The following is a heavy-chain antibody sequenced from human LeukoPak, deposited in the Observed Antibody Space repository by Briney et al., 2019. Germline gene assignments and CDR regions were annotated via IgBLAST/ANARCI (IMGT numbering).Heavy chain of an antibody. V-gene: IGHV1-69*05. Sequence: SVKVSCKASGGTFSSYAISWVRQAPGQGLKWMGGIIPIFGTANYAQKFQGRVTITTDESTSTAYMELSSLRSEDTAVYYCARPFSTSSGYYYNAFDIWGQGTMVTVSS. CDR2: IIPIFGTA. CDR1: GGTFSSYA. CDR3: ARPFSTSSGYYYNAFDI. J-gene: IGHJ3*02. D-gene: IGHD3-22*01.